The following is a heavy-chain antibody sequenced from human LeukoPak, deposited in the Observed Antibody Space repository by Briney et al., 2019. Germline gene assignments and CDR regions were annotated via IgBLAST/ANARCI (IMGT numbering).Heavy chain of an antibody. CDR1: GGSFSGYF. CDR2: INHSGSS. Sequence: ASETLSLTCAVYGGSFSGYFWTWIRQPPGKGLEWIGEINHSGSSNYSPSPKSRVTISVDTSKNQFSLKLSSVTAADTAVYYCARRNPSSGWPFDYWGQGTLVTVSS. D-gene: IGHD6-19*01. V-gene: IGHV4-34*01. J-gene: IGHJ4*02. CDR3: ARRNPSSGWPFDY.